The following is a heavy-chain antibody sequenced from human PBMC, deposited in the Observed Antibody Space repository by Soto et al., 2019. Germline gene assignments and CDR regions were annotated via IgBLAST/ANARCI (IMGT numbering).Heavy chain of an antibody. V-gene: IGHV4-31*03. J-gene: IGHJ4*02. D-gene: IGHD3-3*01. CDR1: GGSISSGGYY. Sequence: SETLSLTCTVSGGSISSGGYYWSWIRQHPGKGLEWIGYIYYSGSTYYNPSLKSRVTIPVDTSKNQFSLKLSSVTAADTAVYYCARNKYYDFWSGYYLWGQGTLVTVSS. CDR3: ARNKYYDFWSGYYL. CDR2: IYYSGST.